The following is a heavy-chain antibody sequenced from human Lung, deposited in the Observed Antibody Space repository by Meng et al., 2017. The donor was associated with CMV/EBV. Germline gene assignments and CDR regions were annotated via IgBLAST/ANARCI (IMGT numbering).Heavy chain of an antibody. Sequence: SXXVSXKASGYTFTSYYMHWGRQAPGQGLEWMGIINPSDGSTSYAQKFQGRVTMTRETSTSTVYMELSRLRSEDTAVYYCASRGYSSSWRGAFDIWGQGTXVTCSS. V-gene: IGHV1-46*01. J-gene: IGHJ3*02. D-gene: IGHD6-13*01. CDR1: GYTFTSYY. CDR2: INPSDGST. CDR3: ASRGYSSSWRGAFDI.